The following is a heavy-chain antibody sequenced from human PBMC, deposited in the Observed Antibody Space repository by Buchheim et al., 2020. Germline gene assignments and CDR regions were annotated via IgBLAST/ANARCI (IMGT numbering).Heavy chain of an antibody. D-gene: IGHD3-3*01. CDR1: GGSISSGDYY. Sequence: QVQLQESGPGLVKPSQTLSLTCTVSGGSISSGDYYWSWIRQPPGKGLEWIGYIYYSGSTYYNPSLKSRVTISVDTSKNQFSLKLSSVTAADTAVYYCATRRSITIFGVVPGDYYYGMDVWGQGTT. CDR2: IYYSGST. J-gene: IGHJ6*02. CDR3: ATRRSITIFGVVPGDYYYGMDV. V-gene: IGHV4-30-4*01.